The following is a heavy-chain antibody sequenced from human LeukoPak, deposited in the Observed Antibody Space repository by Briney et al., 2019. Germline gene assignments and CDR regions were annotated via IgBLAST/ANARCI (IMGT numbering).Heavy chain of an antibody. CDR2: IYYSGST. V-gene: IGHV4-39*01. J-gene: IGHJ5*02. Sequence: SETLSLTCTVSGGSISSSSYYWGWIRQPPGKGLEWIGSIYYSGSTYYNPSLKGRVTISVDTSKNQFSLKLSSVTAADTAVYYCARLWGSSYLDPWGQGTLVTVSS. D-gene: IGHD6-6*01. CDR3: ARLWGSSYLDP. CDR1: GGSISSSSYY.